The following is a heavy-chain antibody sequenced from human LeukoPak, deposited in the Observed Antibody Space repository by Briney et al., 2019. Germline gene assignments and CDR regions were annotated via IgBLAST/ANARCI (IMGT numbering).Heavy chain of an antibody. J-gene: IGHJ4*02. Sequence: SETLSLTCNVSGGSFSVYFWSWIRQPPGKGLEWIGHIYYKGNTNYNSSLQSRVTISIDTSKTQFSLNLSSVTAADTGVCYCARDRGSGYFPGFDSWGQGTLVTVSS. CDR3: ARDRGSGYFPGFDS. V-gene: IGHV4-59*01. CDR2: IYYKGNT. D-gene: IGHD3-3*01. CDR1: GGSFSVYF.